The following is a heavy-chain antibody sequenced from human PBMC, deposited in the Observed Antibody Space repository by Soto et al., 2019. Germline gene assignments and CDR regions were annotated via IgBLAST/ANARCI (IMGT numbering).Heavy chain of an antibody. J-gene: IGHJ4*02. V-gene: IGHV3-66*01. CDR2: IYSGGST. Sequence: PGGSLILSCAASGFTVRSNYMSWVRQAPGKGLEWVSVIYSGGSTYYADSVKGRLTISRDNSKNTLYLQMNSLRADDTAVYYCARGGPMALDYWGEGTLVTVSS. CDR3: ARGGPMALDY. D-gene: IGHD3-10*01. CDR1: GFTVRSNY.